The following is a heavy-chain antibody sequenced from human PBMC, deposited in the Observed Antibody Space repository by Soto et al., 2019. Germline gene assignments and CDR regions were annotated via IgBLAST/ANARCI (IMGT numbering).Heavy chain of an antibody. CDR1: GGSISSGGYY. D-gene: IGHD3-9*01. J-gene: IGHJ4*02. V-gene: IGHV4-31*03. CDR3: ARHPGYYDILTGYSTYYFDY. CDR2: IYYSGST. Sequence: PSETLSLTCTVSGGSISSGGYYWSWIRQHPGKGLEWIGYIYYSGSTNYNPSLKSRVTISVDTSKNQFSLKLSSVTAADTAVYYCARHPGYYDILTGYSTYYFDYWGQGILVTVSS.